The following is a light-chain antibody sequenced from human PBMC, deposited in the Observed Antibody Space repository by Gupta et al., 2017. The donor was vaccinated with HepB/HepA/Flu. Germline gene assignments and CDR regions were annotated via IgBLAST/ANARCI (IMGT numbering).Light chain of an antibody. CDR1: QTIVKY. CDR2: AGS. Sequence: DIQMTQSPSSLSASVGDRVTITCRASQTIVKYLNWYQQKPGKAPKLLIYAGSSLQSWVPSRFSGSGSETDFTLTSSRRQAEHFATYYGQHSDSTRTFGGGTSVEIK. J-gene: IGKJ4*01. V-gene: IGKV1-39*01. CDR3: QHSDSTRT.